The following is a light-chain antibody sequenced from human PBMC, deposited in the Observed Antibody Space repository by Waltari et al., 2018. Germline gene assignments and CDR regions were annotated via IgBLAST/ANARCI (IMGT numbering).Light chain of an antibody. CDR3: QHYGT. V-gene: IGKV3-20*01. Sequence: EIVLTQSPGTLSLSPGERATLSCRASQSVSSSFLAWYQQKPGQAPRLLIYGASSRATGIPDRVSGSASGTDFTLTISRLESEDFAVFYCQHYGTFGQGTMVEIK. J-gene: IGKJ1*01. CDR2: GAS. CDR1: QSVSSSF.